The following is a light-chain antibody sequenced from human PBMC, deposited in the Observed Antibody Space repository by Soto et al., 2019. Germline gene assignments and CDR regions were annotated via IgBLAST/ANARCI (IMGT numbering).Light chain of an antibody. CDR3: QQYNSYPLT. J-gene: IGKJ4*01. V-gene: IGKV1-5*01. CDR1: QSISSW. CDR2: DAS. Sequence: DIQMTQSPSTLSASVGDRVTITCRASQSISSWLAWYQQKPGKAPQLLIYDASSLESGVPSRFSGSGSGTEFTLTISNLQPDDFATYYCQQYNSYPLTFGRGTKVEIK.